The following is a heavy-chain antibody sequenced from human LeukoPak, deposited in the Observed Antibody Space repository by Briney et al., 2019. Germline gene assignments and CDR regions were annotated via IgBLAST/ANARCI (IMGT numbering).Heavy chain of an antibody. D-gene: IGHD4-17*01. CDR3: ARVTAGDYLHYYYGMDV. J-gene: IGHJ6*02. Sequence: SETLSLTCTVSGGSISSYYWSWIRQPPGKGLEWIGYIYYSGSTNYNPSLKSRVTISVDTSKNQFSLKLGSVTAADTAVYYCARVTAGDYLHYYYGMDVWGQGTTVTVSS. V-gene: IGHV4-59*01. CDR1: GGSISSYY. CDR2: IYYSGST.